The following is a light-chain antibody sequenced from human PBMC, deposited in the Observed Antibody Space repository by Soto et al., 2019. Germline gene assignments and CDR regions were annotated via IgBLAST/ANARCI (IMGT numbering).Light chain of an antibody. Sequence: EIVLTQSPGTLSLSPGERATLSCRASQSVGSSLSWYQQKPGQAPRLLFYGASTRATGIPARFSGSGSGTEFTLTISSLQSEDFAVYYCQHYNNWPPWTFGQGTKVDIK. J-gene: IGKJ1*01. V-gene: IGKV3-15*01. CDR3: QHYNNWPPWT. CDR2: GAS. CDR1: QSVGSS.